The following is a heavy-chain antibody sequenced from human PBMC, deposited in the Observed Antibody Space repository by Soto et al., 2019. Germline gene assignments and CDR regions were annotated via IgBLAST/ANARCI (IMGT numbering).Heavy chain of an antibody. CDR1: EGNIGGHD. D-gene: IGHD2-15*01. CDR3: ARAVSVVAARLVLRWFDP. J-gene: IGHJ5*02. V-gene: IGHV4-34*01. Sequence: VFEGNIGGHDGRRISQTKGKGLEWIGEINHSGSTNYNPSLKSRVTISVDTSKNQFSLKLSSVTAADTAVYYCARAVSVVAARLVLRWFDPWGQGTLVTVSS. CDR2: INHSGST.